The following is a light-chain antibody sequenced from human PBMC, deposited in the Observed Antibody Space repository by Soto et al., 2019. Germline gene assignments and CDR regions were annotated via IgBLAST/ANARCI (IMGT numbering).Light chain of an antibody. Sequence: QSVLTQPASVSGSLGQSITISCTGTSSDVGAYNYVSWYQQQPGKAPKLMISEVSNRPSGVSNRFSGSKSGNTASLIISGLQAEDEADYYCCSFTSITTYVFGNGTKVT. CDR2: EVS. V-gene: IGLV2-14*01. J-gene: IGLJ1*01. CDR1: SSDVGAYNY. CDR3: CSFTSITTYV.